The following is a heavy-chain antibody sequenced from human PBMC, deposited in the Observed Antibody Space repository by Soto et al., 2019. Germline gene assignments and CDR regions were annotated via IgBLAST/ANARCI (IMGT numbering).Heavy chain of an antibody. CDR2: IYHSGST. J-gene: IGHJ1*01. D-gene: IGHD6-13*01. CDR3: AGIAAAGTYFQH. Sequence: QVQLQESGPGLVKPSGTLYLTCAVSGGSISSSNWWSWVRKPPGKGLEWIGEIYHSGSTNYHPSPKSRVTISVDKSKNQFSLKLCSVTAADTAVYDCAGIAAAGTYFQHWGQGILVTVSS. CDR1: GGSISSSNW. V-gene: IGHV4-4*02.